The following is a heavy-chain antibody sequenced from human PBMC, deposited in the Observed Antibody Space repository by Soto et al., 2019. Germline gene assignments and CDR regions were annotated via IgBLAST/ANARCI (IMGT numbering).Heavy chain of an antibody. CDR1: GFTFSDYA. CDR3: VKGGRQWLVTSDFNY. Sequence: VQLVESGGGVVQPGRSLRLSCAASGFTFSDYAMHWVRQAPGKGLEWVAVVSHDGRNTHYADSVKGRFTISRDSSKNTVSLEMTSLRAEDTAVYYYVKGGRQWLVTSDFNYWGQGALVTVSS. CDR2: VSHDGRNT. J-gene: IGHJ4*02. D-gene: IGHD6-19*01. V-gene: IGHV3-30*18.